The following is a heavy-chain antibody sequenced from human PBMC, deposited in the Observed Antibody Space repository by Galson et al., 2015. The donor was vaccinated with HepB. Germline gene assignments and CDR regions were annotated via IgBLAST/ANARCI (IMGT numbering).Heavy chain of an antibody. D-gene: IGHD2-15*01. Sequence: TLSLTCTVSGGSISSGSYYWSWIRQPAGKGLEWIGRIYTSGSTNYNPSLKSRVTMSVDTSKNQFSLKLSSVTAADTAVYYCAREPGAEVDGWFDPWGQGTLVTVSS. CDR1: GGSISSGSYY. J-gene: IGHJ5*02. V-gene: IGHV4-61*02. CDR3: AREPGAEVDGWFDP. CDR2: IYTSGST.